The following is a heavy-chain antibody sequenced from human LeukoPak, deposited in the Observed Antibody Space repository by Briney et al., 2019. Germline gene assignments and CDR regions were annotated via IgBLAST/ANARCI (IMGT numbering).Heavy chain of an antibody. CDR3: ARKSRYGGNAFDI. D-gene: IGHD4-23*01. J-gene: IGHJ3*02. Sequence: GGSLRLSCAASGFTFSSYSMNWVRQAPGKGLEWVSSISSSSSYIYYADSVKGRFTISRDNAKNSLYLQVNSLRAEDTAVYYCARKSRYGGNAFDIWGQGTMVTVSS. CDR1: GFTFSSYS. V-gene: IGHV3-21*01. CDR2: ISSSSSYI.